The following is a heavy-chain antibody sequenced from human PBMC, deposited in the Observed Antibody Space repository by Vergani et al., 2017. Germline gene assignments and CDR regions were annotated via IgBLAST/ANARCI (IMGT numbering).Heavy chain of an antibody. CDR2: ISWNSGSI. CDR3: AKDIGIAAAGMYYYGMDV. V-gene: IGHV3-9*01. Sequence: EVQLVESGGGLVQPGRSLRLSCAASGFTFDDYAMHWVRQAPGKGLEWVSGISWNSGSIGYADSVKGRFTLSRDNDKNSLYLQMNSLRAEDTALYYCAKDIGIAAAGMYYYGMDVWGQGTTVTVSS. D-gene: IGHD6-13*01. CDR1: GFTFDDYA. J-gene: IGHJ6*02.